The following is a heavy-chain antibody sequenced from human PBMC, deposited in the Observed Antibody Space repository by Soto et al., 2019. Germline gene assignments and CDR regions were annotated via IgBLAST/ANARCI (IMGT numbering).Heavy chain of an antibody. J-gene: IGHJ4*02. CDR3: VRHDSHKYYYDY. CDR1: GGSISSYY. Sequence: PSETLSLTCTVSGGSISSYYWSWIRQPPGKGLEWIGNIFHSGSTNYNPSLKSRVSISVDTSKNQFSLNLRSVTAADTAVYYCVRHDSHKYYYDYWGQGALVTVS. CDR2: IFHSGST. V-gene: IGHV4-59*08.